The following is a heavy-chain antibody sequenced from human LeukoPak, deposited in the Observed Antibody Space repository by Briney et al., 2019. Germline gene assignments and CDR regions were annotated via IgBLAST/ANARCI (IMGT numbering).Heavy chain of an antibody. CDR1: GVTFSSNA. V-gene: IGHV3-23*01. J-gene: IGHJ4*02. D-gene: IGHD2-15*01. Sequence: GGSLRLSCAASGVTFSSNAMSWVCHALGKGLEWVSAISGSGGSTYYADSVKGRFSISTDNSKNTLYLQMNSLRAEDTAVYYCAKVGWGCSGGSCYYFDYWGQGTLVTVSS. CDR2: ISGSGGST. CDR3: AKVGWGCSGGSCYYFDY.